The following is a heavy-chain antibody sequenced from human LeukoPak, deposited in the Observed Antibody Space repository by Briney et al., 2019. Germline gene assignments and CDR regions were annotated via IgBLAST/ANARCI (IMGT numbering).Heavy chain of an antibody. CDR2: ISGRDDST. V-gene: IGHV3-23*01. J-gene: IGHJ4*02. CDR3: AKWGDYDILTGYYDPDY. CDR1: GFTITNYA. Sequence: GASLRLSCAASGFTITNYAMYWVRQAPGKGLEWVSAISGRDDSTYYADSVKGRFTISRDTSKNTLFLQMNSLRAEDTAVYYCAKWGDYDILTGYYDPDYWGQGTLVTVSS. D-gene: IGHD3-9*01.